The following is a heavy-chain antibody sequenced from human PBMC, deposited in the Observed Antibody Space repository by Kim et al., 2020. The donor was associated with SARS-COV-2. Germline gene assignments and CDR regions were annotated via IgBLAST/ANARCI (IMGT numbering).Heavy chain of an antibody. V-gene: IGHV3-23*01. Sequence: GGTLRLSCAASGFTFSSYAMTWVRQAPGKGLDCVSVISGGGETTYYADPVKGRFTISRDNSKNTLYLQMNSPRAEDTAVYYCAKEDGRDGYKDYSDYWGQGTLVTVSS. CDR1: GFTFSSYA. CDR3: AKEDGRDGYKDYSDY. D-gene: IGHD5-12*01. J-gene: IGHJ4*02. CDR2: ISGGGETT.